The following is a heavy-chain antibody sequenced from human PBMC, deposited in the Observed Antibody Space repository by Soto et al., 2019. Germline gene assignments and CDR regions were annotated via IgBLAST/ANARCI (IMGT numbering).Heavy chain of an antibody. CDR1: GYTFTGYY. D-gene: IGHD2-15*01. V-gene: IGHV1-2*04. Sequence: ASVKVSCKASGYTFTGYYMHWVRRSPGQGLECMGWINPNSGGTNYAQKFQGWVTMTRDTSISTAYMELSRLRSDDTAVYYCARGSPGYCSGGSCYWGSYYYYGMDVWG. CDR3: ARGSPGYCSGGSCYWGSYYYYGMDV. J-gene: IGHJ6*02. CDR2: INPNSGGT.